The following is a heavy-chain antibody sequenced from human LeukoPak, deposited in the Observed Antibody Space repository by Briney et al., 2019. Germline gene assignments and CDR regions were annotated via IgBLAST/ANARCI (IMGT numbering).Heavy chain of an antibody. Sequence: SETLSLTRTVSGGSISSYYWSWIRQPPGKGLEWIGYIYYSGSTNYNPSLKSRVTISVDTSKNQFSLKLSSVTAADTAVYYCARGRRGVVVPAARSSAFDIWGQGTMVTVSS. CDR3: ARGRRGVVVPAARSSAFDI. CDR1: GGSISSYY. CDR2: IYYSGST. J-gene: IGHJ3*02. D-gene: IGHD2-2*01. V-gene: IGHV4-59*01.